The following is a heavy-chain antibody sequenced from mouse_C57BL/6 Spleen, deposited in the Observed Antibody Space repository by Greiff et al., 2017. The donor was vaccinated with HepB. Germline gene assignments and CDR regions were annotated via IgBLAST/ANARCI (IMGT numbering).Heavy chain of an antibody. CDR2: IDPSDSET. CDR3: ARSKGGWLPPDY. CDR1: GYTFTSYW. Sequence: VKLQQPGAELVRPGSSVKLSCKASGYTFTSYWMHWVKQRPIQGLEWIGNIDPSDSETHYNQKFKDKATLTVDKSSSTAYMQLSSLTSEDSAVYYCARSKGGWLPPDYWGQGTTLTVSS. D-gene: IGHD2-3*01. V-gene: IGHV1-52*01. J-gene: IGHJ2*01.